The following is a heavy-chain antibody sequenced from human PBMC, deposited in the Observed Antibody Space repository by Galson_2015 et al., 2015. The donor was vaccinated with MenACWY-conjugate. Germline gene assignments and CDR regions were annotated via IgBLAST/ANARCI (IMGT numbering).Heavy chain of an antibody. Sequence: SLRLSCAASGFTVSSNYMSWVRQAPGKGLEWVSFIYSGGSTYYADSVKGRFTISRDNSKNTLYLQMNSVRAKDTAVYYCARSPARVVVIENYFEYWGQGTLVTVSS. CDR1: GFTVSSNY. V-gene: IGHV3-53*01. J-gene: IGHJ4*02. CDR2: IYSGGST. D-gene: IGHD2-15*01. CDR3: ARSPARVVVIENYFEY.